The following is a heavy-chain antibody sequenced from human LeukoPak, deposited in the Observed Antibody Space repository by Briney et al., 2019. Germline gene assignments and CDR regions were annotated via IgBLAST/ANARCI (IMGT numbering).Heavy chain of an antibody. D-gene: IGHD5-18*01. J-gene: IGHJ4*01. CDR1: GDSISIYY. Sequence: SETLSLTCTVSGDSISIYYWTWIRQPPGKGLEWIGYISNSGSTNYNPSLKSRVTISVDTSKKQVSLKLRSVTAADTAVYYCARVRGYSYGYSAYGSQGTLVTVSS. CDR2: ISNSGST. CDR3: ARVRGYSYGYSAY. V-gene: IGHV4-59*08.